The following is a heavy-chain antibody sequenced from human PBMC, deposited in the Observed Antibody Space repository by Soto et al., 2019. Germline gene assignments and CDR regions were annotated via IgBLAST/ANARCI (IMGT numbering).Heavy chain of an antibody. V-gene: IGHV3-23*01. J-gene: IGHJ5*02. CDR3: AKPPRTILPGILWFDP. Sequence: EGSLRLSCAASRLTFNSYPMSWVRQGPGPGLEWVSAISASGDSTYYADAVKGRFTIARDNAKNTLYLEMNSLRAEDTALYYCAKPPRTILPGILWFDPWGQGTLVTV. CDR2: ISASGDST. D-gene: IGHD2-8*01. CDR1: RLTFNSYP.